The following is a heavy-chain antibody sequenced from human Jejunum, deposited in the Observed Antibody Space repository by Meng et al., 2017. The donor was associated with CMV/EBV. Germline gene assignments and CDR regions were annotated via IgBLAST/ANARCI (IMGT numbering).Heavy chain of an antibody. D-gene: IGHD4-11*01. CDR3: ARQNDYMNYFDS. CDR1: GLTFITYG. V-gene: IGHV3-30*19. Sequence: SGLTFITYGMHWVRQAPGKGLEWVAGVSSDGTSTFLADSVKGRFSISRDNSKNTVYLQMDSLSGEDTAVYYCARQNDYMNYFDSWGRGTLVTVSS. CDR2: VSSDGTST. J-gene: IGHJ4*02.